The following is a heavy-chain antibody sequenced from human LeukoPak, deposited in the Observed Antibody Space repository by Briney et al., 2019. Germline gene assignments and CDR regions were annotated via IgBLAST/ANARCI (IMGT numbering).Heavy chain of an antibody. D-gene: IGHD3-9*01. Sequence: PGGSLRLSCAASGFTFDDYGMSWVRQAPGKGLEWVSGINWNGGSTGYADSEKGRFTISRGNAKNSLYLQMNSLRAEDTALYYCAGSIEEKTIVLTSVFYYYYMDVWGKGTTVTVSS. CDR3: AGSIEEKTIVLTSVFYYYYMDV. CDR2: INWNGGST. J-gene: IGHJ6*03. CDR1: GFTFDDYG. V-gene: IGHV3-20*04.